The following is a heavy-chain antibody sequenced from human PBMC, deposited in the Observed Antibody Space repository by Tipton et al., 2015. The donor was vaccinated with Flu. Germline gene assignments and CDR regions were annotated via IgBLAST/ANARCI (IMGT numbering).Heavy chain of an antibody. V-gene: IGHV4-59*02. CDR1: GGSVNVDY. Sequence: LRLSCTVSGGSVNVDYWSWVRQPPGKGLEWIGYIYYTGSTTYNPSLKSRVTISIDTSKNSFSLKLSSVTAADTAVYYCARVTSPAWSGFSPWFDPWGQGALVTVSS. D-gene: IGHD3-3*01. J-gene: IGHJ5*02. CDR2: IYYTGST. CDR3: ARVTSPAWSGFSPWFDP.